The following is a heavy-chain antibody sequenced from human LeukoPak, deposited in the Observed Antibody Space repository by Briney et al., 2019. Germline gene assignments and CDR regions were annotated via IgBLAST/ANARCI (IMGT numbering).Heavy chain of an antibody. CDR2: INTNTGNP. J-gene: IGHJ4*02. CDR1: GYTFTSYA. V-gene: IGHV7-4-1*02. D-gene: IGHD1-26*01. CDR3: SRGDRGELLAGICAY. Sequence: ASVKVSCKASGYTFTSYAMNWVRQAPGQGIEWMGWINTNTGNPTYAQGFTGRFVFSLDASVSTAYLQISSLKAEDTAVYYCSRGDRGELLAGICAYWGQGTLVTVSS.